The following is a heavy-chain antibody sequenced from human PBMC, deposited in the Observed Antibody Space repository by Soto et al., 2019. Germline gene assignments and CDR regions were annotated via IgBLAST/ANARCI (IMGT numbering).Heavy chain of an antibody. J-gene: IGHJ5*02. Sequence: SETLSLTCSLSGGSIVSSGYYWDWVRQPPGDGLEWIGYISYTGSTSYNPSLKSRVTISVDSSKLQFSLKLTSVTAADAAVYYCARHTGQLSPFDTWGLGTLVTVSS. CDR1: GGSIVSSGYY. V-gene: IGHV4-39*01. CDR3: ARHTGQLSPFDT. CDR2: ISYTGST. D-gene: IGHD2-2*01.